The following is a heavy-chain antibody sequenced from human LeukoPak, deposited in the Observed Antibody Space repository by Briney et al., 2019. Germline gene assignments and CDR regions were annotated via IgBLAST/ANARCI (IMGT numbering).Heavy chain of an antibody. J-gene: IGHJ4*02. CDR1: GFTFSSYW. D-gene: IGHD3-22*01. CDR2: TKQTGSEK. CDR3: ARGRGYYDTSGAFDY. Sequence: GGSLRLSCAASGFTFSSYWMSWVRQVPGKGLEWVANTKQTGSEKFYVDSVKGRFTISRDNAKNSLYLQMNSLRAEDTAAYYCARGRGYYDTSGAFDYWGQGTLVTVSS. V-gene: IGHV3-7*04.